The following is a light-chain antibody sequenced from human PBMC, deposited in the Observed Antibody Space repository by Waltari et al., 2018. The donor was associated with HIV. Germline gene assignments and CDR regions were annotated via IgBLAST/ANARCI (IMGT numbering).Light chain of an antibody. J-gene: IGLJ1*01. CDR2: GNS. V-gene: IGLV1-40*01. CDR3: QSYDSSLSGYV. Sequence: QSVLTQPPSVSGAPGQRVTISCTGSSSNIGAGYDVPWYQQLPGTAPKLLIYGNSNRPSGVPDRFSGSKSGTSASLAITGLQAEDEAGYYCQSYDSSLSGYVFGTGTKVTVL. CDR1: SSNIGAGYD.